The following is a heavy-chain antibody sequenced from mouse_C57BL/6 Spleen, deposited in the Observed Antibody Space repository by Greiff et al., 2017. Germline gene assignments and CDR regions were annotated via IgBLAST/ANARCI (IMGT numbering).Heavy chain of an antibody. CDR2: IHPNSGST. V-gene: IGHV1-64*01. J-gene: IGHJ4*01. Sequence: QVQLQQPGAELVKPGASVKLSCKASGYTFTSYWMHWVKQRPGQGLEWIGMIHPNSGSTNYNEKFKSKATLTVDKSSSTAYMQLSSLTSEDSAVYYCARGDYYGSSSDYAMDYWGQGTSVTVSS. CDR1: GYTFTSYW. CDR3: ARGDYYGSSSDYAMDY. D-gene: IGHD1-1*01.